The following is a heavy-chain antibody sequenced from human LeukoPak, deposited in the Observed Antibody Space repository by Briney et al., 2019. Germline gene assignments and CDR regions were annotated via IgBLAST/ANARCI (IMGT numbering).Heavy chain of an antibody. CDR1: GFTFSSYA. CDR2: INSDGSST. V-gene: IGHV3-74*01. Sequence: GGSLRLSCAASGFTFSSYAMSWVRQAPGKGLVWVSRINSDGSSTSYADSVKGRFTISRDNAKNTLYVQMNSLRAEDTAVYYCSTGSGHAFDIWGRGTMATVSS. CDR3: STGSGHAFDI. J-gene: IGHJ3*02. D-gene: IGHD3-10*01.